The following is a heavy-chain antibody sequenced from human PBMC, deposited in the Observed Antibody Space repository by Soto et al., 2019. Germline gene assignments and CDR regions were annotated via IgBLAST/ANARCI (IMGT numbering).Heavy chain of an antibody. CDR2: IYSGGST. D-gene: IGHD3-9*01. Sequence: EVQLVESGGGLVQPGGSLRLSCAASGFTVSSNYMSWVRQAPGKGLEWVSVIYSGGSTYYTDSVKGRFTISRHNSKNTLYLQMNSLRAEDTAVYYCARGLVTLWFDPWGQGTLVIVSS. V-gene: IGHV3-53*04. CDR1: GFTVSSNY. CDR3: ARGLVTLWFDP. J-gene: IGHJ5*02.